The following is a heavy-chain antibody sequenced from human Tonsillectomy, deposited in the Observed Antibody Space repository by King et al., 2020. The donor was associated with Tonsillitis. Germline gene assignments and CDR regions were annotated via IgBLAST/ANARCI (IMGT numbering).Heavy chain of an antibody. CDR1: GFIFDDYA. CDR2: ISWNSGSI. D-gene: IGHD5-18*01. CDR3: AKDIGPNIFGYLGGYGMDV. J-gene: IGHJ6*02. V-gene: IGHV3-9*01. Sequence: VQLVESGGGLVQPGRSLRLSCAASGFIFDDYAMHWVRQAPGKGLEWVSGISWNSGSIAYVDSVKGRFTISRDNAKNSLYLQMNSLRAEGTALYYCAKDIGPNIFGYLGGYGMDVWGQGTTVTVSS.